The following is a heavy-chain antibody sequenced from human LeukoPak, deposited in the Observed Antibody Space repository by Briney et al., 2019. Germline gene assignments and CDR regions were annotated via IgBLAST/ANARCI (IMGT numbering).Heavy chain of an antibody. CDR1: GYTFTGHY. Sequence: GASVKVSCMASGYTFTGHYIHWVRQAPGQGLEWMGWINPNSGGTNYAQKFQGRVTMTRDTSISTAYMELSRLRSDDTAVYYCARRGSRIAAAGTALGYWGQGTLVTVSS. J-gene: IGHJ4*02. CDR3: ARRGSRIAAAGTALGY. CDR2: INPNSGGT. V-gene: IGHV1-2*02. D-gene: IGHD6-13*01.